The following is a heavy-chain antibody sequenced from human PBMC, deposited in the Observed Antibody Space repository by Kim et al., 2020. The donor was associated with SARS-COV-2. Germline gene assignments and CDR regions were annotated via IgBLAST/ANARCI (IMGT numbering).Heavy chain of an antibody. V-gene: IGHV7-4-1*02. CDR3: ARGPGGMDV. J-gene: IGHJ6*02. Sequence: GTPAYAHGFTGRFVLSLDTSVSTAYLQISSLRAEDTAVYYCARGPGGMDVWGQGTTVTVSS. CDR2: GTP.